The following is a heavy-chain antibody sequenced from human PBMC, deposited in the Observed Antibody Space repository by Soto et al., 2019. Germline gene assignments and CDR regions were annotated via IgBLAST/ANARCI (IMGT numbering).Heavy chain of an antibody. J-gene: IGHJ5*02. Sequence: SETLSLTCTVSGGSISSGGYYWSWIRQHPGKGLEWIGYIYYSGSTYCNPSLKSRVTISVDTSKNQFSLKLSSVTAADTAVYYCARAYCSSTSCYAPGSDWFDPWGQGTLVTVSS. D-gene: IGHD2-2*01. CDR2: IYYSGST. CDR3: ARAYCSSTSCYAPGSDWFDP. V-gene: IGHV4-31*03. CDR1: GGSISSGGYY.